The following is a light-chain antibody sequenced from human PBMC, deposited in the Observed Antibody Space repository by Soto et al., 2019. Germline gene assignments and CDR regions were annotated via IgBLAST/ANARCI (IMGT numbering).Light chain of an antibody. J-gene: IGKJ1*01. V-gene: IGKV3-15*01. CDR3: QEYNNWPRL. Sequence: EIVMTQSQATLSVSPAERVTLSCRASQSVSSNLAWYQQKPGQAPRLLIYGASTRATDIPARFSGSGSGTEFSLPISSLESEDLAVYYCQEYNNWPRLFGHGARVEIK. CDR1: QSVSSN. CDR2: GAS.